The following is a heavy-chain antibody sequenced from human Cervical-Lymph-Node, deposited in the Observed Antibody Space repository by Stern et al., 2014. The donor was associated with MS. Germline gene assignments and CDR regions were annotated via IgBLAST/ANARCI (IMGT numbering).Heavy chain of an antibody. J-gene: IGHJ4*02. V-gene: IGHV5-51*01. CDR1: GYSFTIYY. CDR3: ARHVQGFDY. CDR2: ICPYDSDT. Sequence: EVQLVESGAEVKKPGESLKISCKLSGYSFTIYYIAWVRQMPGKGLEWMGVICPYDSDTKFSPSFQGQATNSADTSITTAYLQWSSLRASDNAMYYCARHVQGFDYWGQGTLVTVSS.